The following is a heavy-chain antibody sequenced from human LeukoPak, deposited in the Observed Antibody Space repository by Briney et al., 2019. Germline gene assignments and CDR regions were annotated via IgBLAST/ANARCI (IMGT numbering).Heavy chain of an antibody. Sequence: ASVKVSCKVSGYTLTELSTHWVRQAPGKGLEWMGGFDPEDGETIYAQKFQGRVTMIEDTSTDTAYMELSSLRSEDTAVYYCASVADWGQGTLVTVSS. D-gene: IGHD5-12*01. J-gene: IGHJ4*02. CDR1: GYTLTELS. CDR2: FDPEDGET. CDR3: ASVAD. V-gene: IGHV1-24*01.